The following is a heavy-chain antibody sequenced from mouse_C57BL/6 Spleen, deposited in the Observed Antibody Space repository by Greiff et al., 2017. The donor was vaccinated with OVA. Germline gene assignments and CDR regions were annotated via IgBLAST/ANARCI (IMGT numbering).Heavy chain of an antibody. J-gene: IGHJ2*01. CDR3: ARSSNYYFDY. CDR1: GYTFTDYN. CDR2: INPNNGGT. D-gene: IGHD2-5*01. Sequence: VQLKESGPELVKPGASVKMSCKASGYTFTDYNMHWVKQSHGKSLEWIGYINPNNGGTSYNQKFKGKATLTVNKSSSTAYMELRSLTSEDSAVYYCARSSNYYFDYWGQGTTLTVSS. V-gene: IGHV1-22*01.